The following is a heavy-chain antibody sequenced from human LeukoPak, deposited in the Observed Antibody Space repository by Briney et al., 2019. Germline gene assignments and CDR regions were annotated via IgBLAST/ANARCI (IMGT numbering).Heavy chain of an antibody. CDR2: IDHTGIT. J-gene: IGHJ6*03. D-gene: IGHD6-13*01. CDR3: ARDGSSSWPYYYYMDV. V-gene: IGHV4-59*01. CDR1: DDSITIYY. Sequence: PSETLSLTCTVSDDSITIYYWSWIRQPPGKGLEWIGYIDHTGITNYNPSLKSRVTISVDTSKNQFSLKLSSVTAADTAVYYCARDGSSSWPYYYYMDVWGKGTTVTVSS.